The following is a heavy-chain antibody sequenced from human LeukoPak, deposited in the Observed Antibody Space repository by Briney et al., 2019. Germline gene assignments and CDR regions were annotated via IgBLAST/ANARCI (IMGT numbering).Heavy chain of an antibody. D-gene: IGHD2-2*03. CDR3: ARGSGRMDIVLVQDATNLCDP. V-gene: IGHV4-38-2*01. CDR1: VYSISSGYY. Sequence: SETLSLTCAVSVYSISSGYYCGWIRQPPGKGLEWIGSIYHSGSTYYNPSLKSRVTISVDTSKNQFAMKLSLLTAADTAVYYCARGSGRMDIVLVQDATNLCDPGGGGTLVTVSS. CDR2: IYHSGST. J-gene: IGHJ5*02.